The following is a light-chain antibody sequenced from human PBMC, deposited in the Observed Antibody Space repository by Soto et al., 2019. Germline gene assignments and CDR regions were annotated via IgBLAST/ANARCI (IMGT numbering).Light chain of an antibody. CDR1: RTVSND. V-gene: IGKV3-15*01. CDR3: QQYNKWPLIT. J-gene: IGKJ5*01. Sequence: EIVMTQSPATLSVTPGERATLSCRASRTVSNDLAWYQQKPGQAPRLLIYAAATRATGIPARFSGSGSGTEFTLTISSLQSEDFAIYYCQQYNKWPLITFGQGTRREIK. CDR2: AAA.